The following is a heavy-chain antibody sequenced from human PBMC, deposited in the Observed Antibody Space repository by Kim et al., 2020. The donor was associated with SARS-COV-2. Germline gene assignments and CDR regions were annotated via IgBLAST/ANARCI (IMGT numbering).Heavy chain of an antibody. Sequence: GGSLRLSCAASGFTFYSYDMTWVRQAPGKGLEWVSTISGSGGSTYYADSVKGRFTISRDNSKNTLCLQMNSLRAEDTAVYYCARVNGWQVFDYWGQGTLVTVSS. CDR2: ISGSGGST. CDR1: GFTFYSYD. V-gene: IGHV3-23*01. J-gene: IGHJ4*02. CDR3: ARVNGWQVFDY.